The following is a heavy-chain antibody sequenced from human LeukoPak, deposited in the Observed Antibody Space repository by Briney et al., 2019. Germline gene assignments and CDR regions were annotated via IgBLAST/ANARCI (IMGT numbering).Heavy chain of an antibody. Sequence: SGTLSLTCAVSGGSISSSNWWSWVRQPPGKGLEWIGSIYYSGSTYYNPSLKSRVTISVDTSKNQFSLKLSSVTAADTAVYYCARVGEAAAGTNPPLYFDYWGQGTLVTVSS. CDR2: IYYSGST. J-gene: IGHJ4*02. D-gene: IGHD6-13*01. CDR1: GGSISSSNW. V-gene: IGHV4-4*02. CDR3: ARVGEAAAGTNPPLYFDY.